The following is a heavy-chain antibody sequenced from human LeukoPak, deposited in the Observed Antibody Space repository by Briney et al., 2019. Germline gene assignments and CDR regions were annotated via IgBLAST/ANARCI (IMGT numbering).Heavy chain of an antibody. Sequence: PSETLSLTCAVYGGSFSGYYWSWIRQPPGKGLEWIGEINHSGSTNYNPSLKSRVTISVDTSKNQFSLKLSSVTAADTAVYYCARGRRPTWGGNFDCWGQGTLVTVSS. V-gene: IGHV4-34*01. D-gene: IGHD3-16*01. CDR2: INHSGST. CDR3: ARGRRPTWGGNFDC. J-gene: IGHJ4*02. CDR1: GGSFSGYY.